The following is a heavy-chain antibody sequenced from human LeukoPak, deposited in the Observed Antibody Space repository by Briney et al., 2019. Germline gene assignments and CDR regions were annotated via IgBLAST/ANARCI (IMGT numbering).Heavy chain of an antibody. J-gene: IGHJ4*02. D-gene: IGHD3-9*01. CDR2: IYYTGSA. V-gene: IGHV4-39*07. Sequence: GWVRQAPGKGLEWIGTIYYTGSAYYNPSLKSRVTISVDTSKNQFSLKLSSVIAADTAVYYCARDRTRILTGYYGIDYWGEGTLVTVSS. CDR3: ARDRTRILTGYYGIDY.